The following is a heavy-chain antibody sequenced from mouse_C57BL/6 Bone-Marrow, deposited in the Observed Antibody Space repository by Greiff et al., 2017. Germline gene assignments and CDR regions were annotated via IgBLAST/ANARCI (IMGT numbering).Heavy chain of an antibody. D-gene: IGHD1-1*01. CDR3: ARGDYYGSSLYAMDY. CDR1: GYTFTNYW. Sequence: VKLQESGAELVRPGTSVKMSCKASGYTFTNYWIGWAKQRPGHGLEWIGDIYPGGGYTNYNEKFKGKATLTADKSSSTAYMQFSSLTSEDSAIYYCARGDYYGSSLYAMDYWGQGTSVTVSS. V-gene: IGHV1-63*01. J-gene: IGHJ4*01. CDR2: IYPGGGYT.